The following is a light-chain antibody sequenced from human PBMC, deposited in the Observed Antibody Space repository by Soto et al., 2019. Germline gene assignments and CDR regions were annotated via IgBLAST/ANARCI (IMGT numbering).Light chain of an antibody. J-gene: IGLJ1*01. CDR3: QVWDSSSDHHYV. Sequence: SYELTQPPSVSVAPGQTASITCGGNNIGNKSVHWYQQKPGQAPVLVVYDDSDRPSGIPERFSGSNSGNTATLTISRVEAGDEADYYCQVWDSSSDHHYVFGTGTKVTVL. V-gene: IGLV3-21*02. CDR2: DDS. CDR1: NIGNKS.